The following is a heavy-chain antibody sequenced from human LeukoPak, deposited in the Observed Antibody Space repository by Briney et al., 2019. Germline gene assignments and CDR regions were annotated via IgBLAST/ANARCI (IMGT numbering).Heavy chain of an antibody. CDR2: INHSGST. CDR1: GGSFSGYY. V-gene: IGHV4-34*01. Sequence: SETLSLTCAVYGGSFSGYYWSWIRQPPGKGLEWIGKINHSGSTNYNPSLKSRVTISVDTSKNQFSLKLSSVTAADTAVYYCAAIVVVTANAFDIWGQGTMVTVSS. CDR3: AAIVVVTANAFDI. D-gene: IGHD2-21*02. J-gene: IGHJ3*02.